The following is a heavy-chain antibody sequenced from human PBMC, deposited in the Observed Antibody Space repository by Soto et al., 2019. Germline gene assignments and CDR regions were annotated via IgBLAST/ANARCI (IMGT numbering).Heavy chain of an antibody. CDR1: GFTFSNYG. D-gene: IGHD3-10*01. CDR3: TRDTFNMMRGVMRGTYYGMDV. J-gene: IGHJ6*02. CDR2: ISTSSGYV. V-gene: IGHV3-21*01. Sequence: EVQLVESGGGLVEPGGSLRLSCADSGFTFSNYGFNWVRRAPGRGLEWVSSISTSSGYVYYADSVTGRFTISRGNSKNSVYLERTALRAEDTAVYYCTRDTFNMMRGVMRGTYYGMDVWGQGTTVIVSS.